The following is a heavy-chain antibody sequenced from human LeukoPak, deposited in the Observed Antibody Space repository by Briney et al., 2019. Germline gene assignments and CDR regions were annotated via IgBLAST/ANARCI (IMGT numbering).Heavy chain of an antibody. CDR2: INAGNGNT. Sequence: ASVKVSCKASGYTFTSYAMHWVRQAPGQRLEWMGWINAGNGNTKYSQKFQGRVTITRDTSASTAYMELSSLRSEDTAVYYCARTTGDRTRFDPWGQGTLVTVSS. CDR3: ARTTGDRTRFDP. CDR1: GYTFTSYA. D-gene: IGHD4-17*01. J-gene: IGHJ5*02. V-gene: IGHV1-3*01.